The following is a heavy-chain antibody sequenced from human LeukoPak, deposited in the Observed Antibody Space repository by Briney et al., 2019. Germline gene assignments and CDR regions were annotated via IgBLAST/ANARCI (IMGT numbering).Heavy chain of an antibody. V-gene: IGHV1-2*02. CDR3: ARRGYDSRGYHLLDY. CDR2: INPDSGGT. D-gene: IGHD3-22*01. J-gene: IGHJ4*02. CDR1: GYTFSGYY. Sequence: ASVKVSCKASGYTFSGYYMFWVRQAPRQGLEWMGWINPDSGGTDYAQKFQGRVTMTRDTSISTAYMELSRLRSDDTAVYYCARRGYDSRGYHLLDYWGQGTLVTVSS.